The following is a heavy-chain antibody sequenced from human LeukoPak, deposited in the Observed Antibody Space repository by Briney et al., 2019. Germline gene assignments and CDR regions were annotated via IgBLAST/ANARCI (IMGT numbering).Heavy chain of an antibody. D-gene: IGHD3-10*01. J-gene: IGHJ4*02. CDR2: IKQDGSEK. Sequence: GGSLRLSCAASGFTFSSYAMSWVRQAPGKGLEWVANIKQDGSEKYYVDSVKGRFTISRDNAKNSLYLQINSLRAEDTAVYYCARGGYTSSWFWVYWGQGSLVAVSS. V-gene: IGHV3-7*01. CDR3: ARGGYTSSWFWVY. CDR1: GFTFSSYA.